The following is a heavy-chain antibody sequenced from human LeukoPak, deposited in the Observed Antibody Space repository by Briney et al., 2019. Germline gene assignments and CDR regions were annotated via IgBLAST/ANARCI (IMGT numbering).Heavy chain of an antibody. CDR3: ARENGCGGDCYYFDY. J-gene: IGHJ4*02. D-gene: IGHD2-21*01. CDR1: GFTFGAFG. CDR2: VNWNGGTT. V-gene: IGHV3-20*04. Sequence: GGSLRLSCAASGFTFGAFGMSWVRQAPGKGLDWVSGVNWNGGTTAYADSVKGRFTISRDNAKNSLYLQMNSLRAEDSALYYCARENGCGGDCYYFDYWGQGTLVTVSS.